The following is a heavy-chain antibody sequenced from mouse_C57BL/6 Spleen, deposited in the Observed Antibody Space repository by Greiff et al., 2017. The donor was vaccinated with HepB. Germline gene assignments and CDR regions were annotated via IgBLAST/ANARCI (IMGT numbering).Heavy chain of an antibody. CDR3: ARSDYYGSNFDY. D-gene: IGHD1-1*01. Sequence: VQLQQSGPELVKPGASVKISCKASGYTFTDYYMNWVKQSHGKSLEWIGDINPNNGGTSYNQKFKGKATLTVDKSSSTAYMELRSLTSEDSAVYYCARSDYYGSNFDYWGQGTTLTVSS. J-gene: IGHJ2*01. CDR2: INPNNGGT. V-gene: IGHV1-26*01. CDR1: GYTFTDYY.